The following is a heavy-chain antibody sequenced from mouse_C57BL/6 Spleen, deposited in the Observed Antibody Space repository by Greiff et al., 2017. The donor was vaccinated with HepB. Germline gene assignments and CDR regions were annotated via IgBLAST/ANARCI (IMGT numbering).Heavy chain of an antibody. CDR1: GYTFTSYW. CDR2: IHPNSGST. Sequence: QVQLQQPGAELVKPGASVKLSCKASGYTFTSYWMHWVKQRPGQGLEWIGMIHPNSGSTNYNEKFKSKATLTVDKSSSTAYMQLSSLTSEDSAVYYCARSEGLYYGSSYDWFAYWGQGTLVTVSA. J-gene: IGHJ3*01. CDR3: ARSEGLYYGSSYDWFAY. D-gene: IGHD1-1*01. V-gene: IGHV1-64*01.